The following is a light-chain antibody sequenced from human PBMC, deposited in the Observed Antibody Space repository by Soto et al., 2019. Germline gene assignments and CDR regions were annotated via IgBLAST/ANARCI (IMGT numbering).Light chain of an antibody. V-gene: IGKV1-5*01. CDR1: QSITTW. CDR3: LQDYAYPRT. CDR2: AAS. J-gene: IGKJ1*01. Sequence: DIQMTQSPSTVSAYVGDSVTITCRASQSITTWLAWYQQRPGKAPKLLIYAASSLESGVPSRFSGSASGTDFILTIRSLQPEDSATYYCLQDYAYPRTFGQGTKVDIK.